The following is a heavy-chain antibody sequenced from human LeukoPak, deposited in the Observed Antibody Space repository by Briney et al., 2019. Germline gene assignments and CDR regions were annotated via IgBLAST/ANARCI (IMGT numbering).Heavy chain of an antibody. CDR1: GGSISSSSSY. Sequence: SETLSLTCTVSGGSISSSSSYWGWIRQPPGKGLEWIGSISYTGSTCYNPSLKSRVTISVDTSKNQFSLKLSSVTAADTAVYYCARVLAAAAHFDYWGQGTLVTASS. J-gene: IGHJ4*02. CDR2: ISYTGST. CDR3: ARVLAAAAHFDY. D-gene: IGHD6-13*01. V-gene: IGHV4-39*01.